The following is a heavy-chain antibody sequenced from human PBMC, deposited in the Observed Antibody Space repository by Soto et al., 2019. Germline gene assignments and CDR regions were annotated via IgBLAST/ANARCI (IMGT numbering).Heavy chain of an antibody. V-gene: IGHV3-33*01. J-gene: IGHJ3*01. D-gene: IGHD2-15*01. CDR1: RFTFSSYG. CDR2: IWYDGSNK. CDR3: ARDLSSGGTNACDV. Sequence: QVQLVESGGGVVQPGRSLRLSCAASRFTFSSYGMHWVRQAPGKGLEWVGVIWYDGSNKYSADSVKGRFTISRDNSKNTLYLQMNSLRVEDTAVYYCARDLSSGGTNACDVWGQGTVVPVSS.